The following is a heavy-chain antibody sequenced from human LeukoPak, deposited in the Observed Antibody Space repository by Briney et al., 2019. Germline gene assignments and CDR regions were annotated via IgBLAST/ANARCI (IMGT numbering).Heavy chain of an antibody. V-gene: IGHV4-38-2*01. D-gene: IGHD6-19*01. CDR3: ARGGGVRTGSGWRPGNWFDP. J-gene: IGHJ5*02. CDR1: GYSVSSGYF. CDR2: IHSGESP. Sequence: SETLSLTCAVSGYSVSSGYFWGWIRQPPGKGLEWITIIHSGESPYYSPSLESRVTMAIDTSKNQFSLKLNSVTAADTAVYYCARGGGVRTGSGWRPGNWFDPWGQGTLVIVSS.